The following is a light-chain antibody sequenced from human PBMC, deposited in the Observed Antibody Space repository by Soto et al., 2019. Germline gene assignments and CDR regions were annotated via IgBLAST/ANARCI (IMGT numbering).Light chain of an antibody. Sequence: QSVLTQSPSASASLGASVKLTCTLSSGHSSYAIAWHQQQPEKGPRYLMKLNSDGSHSKGDGIPDRFSGSSSGTERYLTISSFQSEDEADYYCQTWSTGIRVFGGGTKVTVL. CDR2: LNSDGSH. J-gene: IGLJ3*02. V-gene: IGLV4-69*01. CDR1: SGHSSYA. CDR3: QTWSTGIRV.